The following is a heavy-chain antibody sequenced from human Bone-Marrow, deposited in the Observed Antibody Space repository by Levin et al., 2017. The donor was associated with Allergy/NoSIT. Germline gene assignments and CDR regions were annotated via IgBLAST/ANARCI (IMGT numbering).Heavy chain of an antibody. V-gene: IGHV3-7*01. D-gene: IGHD6-19*01. CDR3: ARDWAVAGTFHDAFDI. Sequence: GGSLRLSCAASGFTFSSYWMSWVRQAPGKGLEWVANIKQDGSEKYYVDSVKGRFTISRDNAKNSLYLQMNSLRAEDTAVYYCARDWAVAGTFHDAFDIWGQGTMVTVSS. CDR1: GFTFSSYW. J-gene: IGHJ3*02. CDR2: IKQDGSEK.